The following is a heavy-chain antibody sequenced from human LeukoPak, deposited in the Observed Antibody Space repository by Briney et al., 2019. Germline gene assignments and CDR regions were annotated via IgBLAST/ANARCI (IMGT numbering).Heavy chain of an antibody. V-gene: IGHV4-39*07. CDR1: GHSLSGSSYS. D-gene: IGHD3-22*01. J-gene: IGHJ4*02. CDR2: IYNIGSTGNT. Sequence: PSETLSLTRTVSGHSLSGSSYSWGWIRQPPGKGLEWIGCIYNIGSTGNTHYNPSLKSRLTISEDTSKNQFSLSLSSVTAADTAVYYCARVLGDYDSNGYVDYWGQGTLVIVSS. CDR3: ARVLGDYDSNGYVDY.